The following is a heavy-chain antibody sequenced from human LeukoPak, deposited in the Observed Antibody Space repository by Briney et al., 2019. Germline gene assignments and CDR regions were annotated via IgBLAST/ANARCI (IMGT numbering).Heavy chain of an antibody. Sequence: PSETLSLTCSVSAGSISRYYWSWIRQPPGKGLGWIGYIYYSGSTNYNPSLKSRATISVDTSKNQFSLKLSSVTAADTAVYYCARAPVTYDILTGWYYYGLDVWGRGTTVTVSS. CDR3: ARAPVTYDILTGWYYYGLDV. V-gene: IGHV4-59*01. J-gene: IGHJ6*02. CDR1: AGSISRYY. CDR2: IYYSGST. D-gene: IGHD3-9*01.